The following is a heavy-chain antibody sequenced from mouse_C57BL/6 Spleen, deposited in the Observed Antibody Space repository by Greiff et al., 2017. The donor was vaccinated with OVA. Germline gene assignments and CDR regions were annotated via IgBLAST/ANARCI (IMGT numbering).Heavy chain of an antibody. CDR3: ARYCSSYNDY. V-gene: IGHV1-59*01. J-gene: IGHJ2*01. CDR2: IDPSDSYT. D-gene: IGHD1-1*01. CDR1: GYTFTSYW. Sequence: QVQLQQPGAELVRPGTSVKLSCKASGYTFTSYWMHWVKQRPGQGLEWIGVIDPSDSYTNYNQKFKGKATLTVDTSSSTAYMQLSSLTSEDSAVYYCARYCSSYNDYWGQGTTLTVSS.